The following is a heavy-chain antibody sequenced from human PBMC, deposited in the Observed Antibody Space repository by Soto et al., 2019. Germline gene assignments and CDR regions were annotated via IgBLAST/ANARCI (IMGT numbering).Heavy chain of an antibody. J-gene: IGHJ4*02. CDR1: GFTFSNYW. D-gene: IGHD6-13*01. Sequence: EVQLVESGGGLVQPGGSLRLSCAASGFTFSNYWMHWVRQAPGKGLVWVSGIRSDGRRTNYADSEKGRFTISRDNVKNTLYLQRNGLRAEDTAVYYCARGWSSSWGDWCQGTLVTVYS. CDR3: ARGWSSSWGD. CDR2: IRSDGRRT. V-gene: IGHV3-74*01.